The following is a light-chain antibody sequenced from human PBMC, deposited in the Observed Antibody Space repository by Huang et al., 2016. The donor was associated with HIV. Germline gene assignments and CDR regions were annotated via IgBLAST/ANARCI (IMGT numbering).Light chain of an antibody. CDR3: QQYNSWPPFT. Sequence: EIVMTQSPATLSVSPGERATLSCRAGQSINNNLAWYQQKPGQAPSLLIYAASTRATGVPARFSGSGSGTEFTLTISSLRSEDFAVYYCQQYNSWPPFTFGPGTKVDIK. CDR2: AAS. V-gene: IGKV3-15*01. CDR1: QSINNN. J-gene: IGKJ3*01.